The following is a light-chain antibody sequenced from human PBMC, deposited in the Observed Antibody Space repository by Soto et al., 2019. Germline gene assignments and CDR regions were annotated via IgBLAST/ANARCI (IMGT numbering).Light chain of an antibody. CDR3: CSYADNYTGL. J-gene: IGLJ2*01. CDR2: DVK. Sequence: QSALPQPRSVSGSPGQSATISCTGTASDVGAYNYVSWYQQHPGKAPKVMSYDVKKRPSGVHDRFSGSKFANTASLTISGLQAEDEDDYYCCSYADNYTGLFGGGTKLNVL. V-gene: IGLV2-11*01. CDR1: ASDVGAYNY.